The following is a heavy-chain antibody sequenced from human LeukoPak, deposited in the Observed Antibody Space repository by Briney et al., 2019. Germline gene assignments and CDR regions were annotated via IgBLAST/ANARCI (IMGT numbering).Heavy chain of an antibody. V-gene: IGHV1-69*13. J-gene: IGHJ6*03. CDR1: GGTFSNYA. Sequence: SVKVSCKASGGTFSNYAISWVRQAPGQGLEWMGGIIPIFGTAHYAQKFQGRVTITADESTSTAYMELSSLRSEDTAVYYCALGATTDYYYYYMDVWGKGTTVTVSS. CDR2: IIPIFGTA. CDR3: ALGATTDYYYYYMDV. D-gene: IGHD1-26*01.